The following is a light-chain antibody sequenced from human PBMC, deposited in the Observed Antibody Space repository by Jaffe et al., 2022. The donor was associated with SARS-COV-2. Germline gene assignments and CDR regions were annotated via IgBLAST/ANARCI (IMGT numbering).Light chain of an antibody. V-gene: IGKV1-33*01. J-gene: IGKJ1*01. CDR3: QQYDKLWT. CDR2: EAS. CDR1: QDINNY. Sequence: DIQMTQSPSSLSASVGDRVTITCKASQDINNYVNWYQQKLGKAPKLLIYEASNLETGVPSRFSGSGSETDFSFTISSLQPDDVATYYCQQYDKLWTFGQGTRVEIK.